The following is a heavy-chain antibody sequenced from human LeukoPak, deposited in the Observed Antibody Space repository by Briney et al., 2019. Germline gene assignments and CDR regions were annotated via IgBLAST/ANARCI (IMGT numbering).Heavy chain of an antibody. Sequence: ASVSVSCKASGYTFTDYYIHCVRQAPGQGLEWMGWINPNSGDTNYAQNFQCRVTMTSDTSISTAYMELSSLRSDDTAIYYCARRPHSSGWSSSITLFEHWGQGTLVTVSS. CDR3: ARRPHSSGWSSSITLFEH. CDR2: INPNSGDT. D-gene: IGHD6-19*01. V-gene: IGHV1-2*02. J-gene: IGHJ4*02. CDR1: GYTFTDYY.